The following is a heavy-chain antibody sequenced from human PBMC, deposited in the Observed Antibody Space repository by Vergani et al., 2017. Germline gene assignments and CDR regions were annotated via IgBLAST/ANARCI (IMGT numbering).Heavy chain of an antibody. J-gene: IGHJ3*02. CDR1: GFTFSSYS. D-gene: IGHD2-21*02. CDR3: AKDGVVVTADDAFDI. CDR2: ISYDGSNK. Sequence: VQLVESGGGLVKPGGSLRLSCAASGFTFSSYSMHWVRQAPGKGLEWVAVISYDGSNKYYADSVKGRFTISRDNSKNTLYLQMNSLRAEDTAVYYCAKDGVVVTADDAFDIWGQGTMVTVSS. V-gene: IGHV3-30*18.